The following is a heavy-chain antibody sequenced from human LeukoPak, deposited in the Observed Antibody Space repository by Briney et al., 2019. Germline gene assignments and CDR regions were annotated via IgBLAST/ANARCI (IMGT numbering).Heavy chain of an antibody. V-gene: IGHV4-34*01. CDR3: ARRTWYGTAYYYYFIDV. J-gene: IGHJ6*03. CDR2: INQSGTT. D-gene: IGHD6-13*01. CDR1: GGSFSTYY. Sequence: SETLSFTCAVYGGSFSTYYWGWIRQSPGMGLEWIGEINQSGTTNYNPSLKGRVSISLDTSKNQFSLHLRSVTATDSAVYYCARRTWYGTAYYYYFIDVWGKGTTVTVSS.